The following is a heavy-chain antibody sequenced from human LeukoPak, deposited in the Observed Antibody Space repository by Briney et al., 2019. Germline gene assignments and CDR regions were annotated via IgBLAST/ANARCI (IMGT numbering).Heavy chain of an antibody. J-gene: IGHJ6*02. V-gene: IGHV3-43*02. CDR2: ISGDGGST. CDR1: GSTFDDFA. CDR3: AKDIGGRRISIFGVVMRGMDV. Sequence: GGSLRLSCAASGSTFDDFAMHWVCQAPGKGLEWVSVISGDGGSTYYADSVKGRFTISRDNSKNSLYLQVNSLRPEDTALYYCAKDIGGRRISIFGVVMRGMDVWGQGTTVTVSS. D-gene: IGHD3-3*01.